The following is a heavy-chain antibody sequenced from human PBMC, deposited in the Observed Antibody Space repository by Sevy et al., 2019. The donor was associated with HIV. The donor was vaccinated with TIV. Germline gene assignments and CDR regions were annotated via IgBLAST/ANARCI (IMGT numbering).Heavy chain of an antibody. Sequence: SETLSLTCTVSGVSFSDYYWAWIRQAPGKGLEWIGEVSQSGNAKYNPSLRSRVVMSLDTSKNHFSLKLSSVTAADTAMDYCARGPLFSPEYCSGGTCPTIDFWSQGTLVTVSS. CDR2: VSQSGNA. CDR1: GVSFSDYY. CDR3: ARGPLFSPEYCSGGTCPTIDF. V-gene: IGHV4-34*01. D-gene: IGHD2-15*01. J-gene: IGHJ4*02.